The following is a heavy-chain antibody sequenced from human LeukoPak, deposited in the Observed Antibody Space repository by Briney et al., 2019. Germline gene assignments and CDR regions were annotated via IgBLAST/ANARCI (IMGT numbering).Heavy chain of an antibody. J-gene: IGHJ5*02. CDR2: INSGYSNT. V-gene: IGHV1-3*01. CDR3: ARDSYMAAADTWFDP. D-gene: IGHD6-13*01. CDR1: GYTFTNYA. Sequence: ASVKVSCKASGYTFTNYAIHWVRQAPGQRLEWMGWINSGYSNTKYSQKFQGRVTITSDTSASTAYMEVRSLTSEDTAIYYCARDSYMAAADTWFDPWGPGTLVTVSS.